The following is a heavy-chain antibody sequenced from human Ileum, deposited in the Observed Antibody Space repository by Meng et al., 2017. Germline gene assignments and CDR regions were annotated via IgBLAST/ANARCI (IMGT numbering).Heavy chain of an antibody. V-gene: IGHV6-1*01. Sequence: VARQQERRGLVKPPQPLSLPCAAAGGRFSSNIAAWNWIRQSPLGGLEWLGRTYYRSKWYSEYAVSVKSRISITPDTSKNQFSLQMNSVTPEDTAVYYCASGSGSLDYWGPGTLVTVSS. CDR2: TYYRSKWYS. CDR3: ASGSGSLDY. J-gene: IGHJ4*02. CDR1: GGRFSSNIAA. D-gene: IGHD3-3*01.